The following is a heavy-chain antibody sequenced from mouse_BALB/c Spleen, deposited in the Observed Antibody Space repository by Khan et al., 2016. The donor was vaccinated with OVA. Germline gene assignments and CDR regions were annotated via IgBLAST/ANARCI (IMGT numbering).Heavy chain of an antibody. V-gene: IGHV3-2*02. CDR2: INYSGGT. J-gene: IGHJ3*01. CDR1: GYSITSDYA. CDR3: ARWFAY. Sequence: EVELVESGPGLVKPSQSLSLTCTVTGYSITSDYAWNWIRQFPGNKLEWMGYINYSGGTSYLPSLKSRISFTRDTSKNQFFLQLNSVSTEDSATYYCARWFAYWGQGTLVTVS.